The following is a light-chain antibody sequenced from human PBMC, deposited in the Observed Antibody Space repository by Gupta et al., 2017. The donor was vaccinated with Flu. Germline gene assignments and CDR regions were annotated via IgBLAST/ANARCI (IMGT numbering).Light chain of an antibody. J-gene: IGKJ1*01. Sequence: SLSASVGDRITITCRASEGIGTYLNWYQQRPVKAPKLLIYAASTLHSGVPSRFSGTGSGTDFTLSIGGLQPEDFGTYYCQHSYITPSTFGQGTKVEVK. CDR2: AAS. CDR1: EGIGTY. V-gene: IGKV1-39*01. CDR3: QHSYITPST.